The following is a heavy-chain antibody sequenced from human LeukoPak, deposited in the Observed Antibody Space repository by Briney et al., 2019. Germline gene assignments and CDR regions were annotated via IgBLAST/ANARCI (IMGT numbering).Heavy chain of an antibody. J-gene: IGHJ4*02. D-gene: IGHD5-24*01. V-gene: IGHV3-7*01. CDR2: IKQDGSEK. CDR3: ATVMATITSFDY. Sequence: GGSLRLSCAASGFTFNNYWMSWVRQAPGKGLEWVANIKQDGSEKYYVDSVKGRFTISRDNAKNSLYLQMNSLRAEDTAVYYCATVMATITSFDYWGQGTLVTVSS. CDR1: GFTFNNYW.